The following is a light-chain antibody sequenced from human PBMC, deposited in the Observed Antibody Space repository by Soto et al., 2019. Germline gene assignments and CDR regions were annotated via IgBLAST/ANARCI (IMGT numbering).Light chain of an antibody. CDR2: GTF. CDR1: QSISSSY. CDR3: QQCGLSPRT. J-gene: IGKJ1*01. V-gene: IGKV3-20*01. Sequence: EVVLTQSPVTLSLYPGDRATLSCRASQSISSSYLAWYQQKPGQAPRLLIYGTFNRATGIPDRFSGDGSGTDFTLTINRLEPEDFAVYFCQQCGLSPRTFGQGTKVEV.